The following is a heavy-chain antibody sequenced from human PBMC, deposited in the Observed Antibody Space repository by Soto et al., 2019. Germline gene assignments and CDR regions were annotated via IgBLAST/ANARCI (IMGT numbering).Heavy chain of an antibody. D-gene: IGHD6-13*01. CDR1: GGSISSYY. CDR3: ARRRAGTFY. Sequence: PSETLSLTCTVSGGSISSYYWSWIRQPPGKGLEWIGYIYYSGSTYYNPSLKSRVTISVDTSKNQFSLKLSSVTAADTAVYYCARRRAGTFYWGQGTLVTVSS. CDR2: IYYSGST. V-gene: IGHV4-59*04. J-gene: IGHJ4*02.